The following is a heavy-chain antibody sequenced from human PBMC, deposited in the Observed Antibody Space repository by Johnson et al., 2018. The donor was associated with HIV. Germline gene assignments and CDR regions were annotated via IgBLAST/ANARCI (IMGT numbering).Heavy chain of an antibody. CDR2: ISDSGGST. D-gene: IGHD6-13*01. V-gene: IGHV3-23*04. CDR3: ARDGESQQLPLGDALDV. J-gene: IGHJ3*01. CDR1: GFTFTTSA. Sequence: EVQLVESGGGLVQPGGSLRLSCAASGFTFTTSAMSWVRQAPGKGLEWVSAISDSGGSTYYADSVKGRFTISRDTSKNTLYLQMSSLKVEDTALYYCARDGESQQLPLGDALDVWGRGTMVIVSS.